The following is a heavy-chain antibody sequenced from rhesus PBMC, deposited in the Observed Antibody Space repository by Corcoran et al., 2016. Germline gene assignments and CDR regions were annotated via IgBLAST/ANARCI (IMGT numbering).Heavy chain of an antibody. CDR2: ISYSGGT. CDR3: AREGSYPDY. V-gene: IGHV4-122*02. CDR1: GYSISSGYG. J-gene: IGHJ4*01. Sequence: QLQLQESGPGLVKPSETLSLTCAVSGYSISSGYGWSWIRQPPGKGLEWIGYISYSGGTSYSPSLKSRVTISRDTSKNQFSLKLSSVTAADTGVYYCAREGSYPDYWGQGVLVTVSS. D-gene: IGHD1-44*02.